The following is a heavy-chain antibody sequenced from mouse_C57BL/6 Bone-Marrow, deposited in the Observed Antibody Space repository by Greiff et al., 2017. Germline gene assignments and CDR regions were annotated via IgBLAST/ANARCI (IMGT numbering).Heavy chain of an antibody. CDR1: GYTFTGYW. CDR2: IDPSDSYT. V-gene: IGHV1-59*01. Sequence: QVQLQQPGAELVRPGTSVKLSCKASGYTFTGYWMHWVKQRPGQGLEWIGVIDPSDSYTNYNQKFKGKATLTVDTSSSTSYMQLSSLTSEDAAVYYCAREGIYYYYDWFAYWGQGALVTVSA. D-gene: IGHD2-4*01. CDR3: AREGIYYYYDWFAY. J-gene: IGHJ3*01.